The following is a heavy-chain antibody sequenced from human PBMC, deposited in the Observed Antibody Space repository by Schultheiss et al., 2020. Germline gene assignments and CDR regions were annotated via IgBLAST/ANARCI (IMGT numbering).Heavy chain of an antibody. D-gene: IGHD5-12*01. V-gene: IGHV4-59*12. CDR2: INHSGST. Sequence: SATLSLTCTVSGGSISSYYWSWIRQPAGKGLEWIGEINHSGSTNYNPSLKSRVTISVDKSKNQFSLKLSSVTAADTAVYYCARDQGYDNYYYYYGMDVWGQGTTVTVSS. CDR3: ARDQGYDNYYYYYGMDV. CDR1: GGSISSYY. J-gene: IGHJ6*02.